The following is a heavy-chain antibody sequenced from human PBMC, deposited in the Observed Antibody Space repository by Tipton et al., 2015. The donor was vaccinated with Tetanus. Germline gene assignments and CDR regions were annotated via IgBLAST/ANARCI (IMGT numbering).Heavy chain of an antibody. V-gene: IGHV4-39*01. CDR3: VRLVEMTTCFDF. CDR2: IYYSGIP. J-gene: IGHJ4*02. D-gene: IGHD5-24*01. CDR1: GGPISSSDYY. Sequence: LRLSCTLSGGPISSSDYYWSWVRQPPGEGLEWIGSIYYSGIPYYNPSLKSRVTISVDTSKDQFSLKLSSVTAADTAMYYCVRLVEMTTCFDFWGQGTLVTVSS.